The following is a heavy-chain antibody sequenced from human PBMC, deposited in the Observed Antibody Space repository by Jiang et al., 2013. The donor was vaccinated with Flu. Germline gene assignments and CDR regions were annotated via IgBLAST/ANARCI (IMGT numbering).Heavy chain of an antibody. Sequence: WLALIYWDDDKRYSPSLKSRLTITKDTSKNQVVLTMTNMDPVDTATFYCARKRGRGDGFDIWGQGTLVTVSS. CDR3: ARKRGRGDGFDI. J-gene: IGHJ3*02. V-gene: IGHV2-5*02. D-gene: IGHD3-10*01. CDR2: IYWDDDK.